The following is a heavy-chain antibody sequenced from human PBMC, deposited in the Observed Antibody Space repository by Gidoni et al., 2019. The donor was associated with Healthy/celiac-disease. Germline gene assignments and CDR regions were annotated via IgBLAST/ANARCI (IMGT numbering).Heavy chain of an antibody. CDR2: ISSNGGST. CDR1: GFTFSSYA. D-gene: IGHD3-22*01. J-gene: IGHJ3*02. V-gene: IGHV3-64*01. CDR3: ARPYDSSGYYLSAFDI. Sequence: EVQLVESGGGWVQPGGSLRLSSAASGFTFSSYAMHWVRQAPGKGLEYVSAISSNGGSTYYANSVKGRFTISRDNSKNTLYLQMGSLRAEDMAVYYCARPYDSSGYYLSAFDIWGQGTMVTVSS.